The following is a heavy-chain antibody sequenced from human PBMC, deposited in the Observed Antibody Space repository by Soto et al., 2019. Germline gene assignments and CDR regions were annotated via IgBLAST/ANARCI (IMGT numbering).Heavy chain of an antibody. CDR3: AKTVSGASVDYYYHGMDA. D-gene: IGHD1-26*01. J-gene: IGHJ6*02. Sequence: QVQLVESGGGVVQPGRSLRLSFAASGFTFSSYGMHWVRQAPGKGLEWVAVISYDGSNKYYADSVKGRFTISRDNSKNTLYLQMNSLRAEDTAVYYCAKTVSGASVDYYYHGMDAWGQGTTVTVSS. CDR1: GFTFSSYG. CDR2: ISYDGSNK. V-gene: IGHV3-30*18.